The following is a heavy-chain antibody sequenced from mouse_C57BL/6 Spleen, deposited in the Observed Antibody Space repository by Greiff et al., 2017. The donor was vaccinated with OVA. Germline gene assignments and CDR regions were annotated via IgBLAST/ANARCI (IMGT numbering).Heavy chain of an antibody. CDR2: IYPGDGDT. D-gene: IGHD2-3*01. CDR3: ARDYDGYYGYFDY. V-gene: IGHV1-82*01. J-gene: IGHJ2*01. CDR1: GYAFSSSW. Sequence: VQLVESGPELVKPGASVKISCKASGYAFSSSWMNWVKQRPGKGLEWIGRIYPGDGDTNYNGKFKGKATLTADKSSSTAYMQLSSLTSEDSAVYFCARDYDGYYGYFDYGGQGTTLTVSS.